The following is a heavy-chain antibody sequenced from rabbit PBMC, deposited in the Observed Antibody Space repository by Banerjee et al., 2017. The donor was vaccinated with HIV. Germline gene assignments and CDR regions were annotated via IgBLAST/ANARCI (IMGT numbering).Heavy chain of an antibody. V-gene: IGHV1S45*01. CDR2: INAVTGKA. D-gene: IGHD4-1*01. J-gene: IGHJ6*01. CDR3: ARGLTGVIGWNFGW. CDR1: GFSFSNKAA. Sequence: QEQLVESGGGLVKPEGSLKLSCTASGFSFSNKAAMCWVRQAPGKGLEWIACINAVTGKAVYASWAKGRFTFSKTSSTTVTLQMTSLTAADTATYFCARGLTGVIGWNFGWWGPGTLVTVS.